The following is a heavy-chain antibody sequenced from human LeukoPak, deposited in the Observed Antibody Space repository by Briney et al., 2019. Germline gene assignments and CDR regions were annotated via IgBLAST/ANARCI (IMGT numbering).Heavy chain of an antibody. D-gene: IGHD5-12*01. CDR2: ISCNSVSI. V-gene: IGHV3-9*01. Sequence: GRSLRLSCAASGFTFSDYAKHWVWHAQRPGQGRVSGISCNSVSIGYADSVKGRFTISRDNAKNSLYLQMNSLRAEDTALYYCAKDSGYSGYDSFLDYWGQGTLVTVSS. CDR1: GFTFSDYA. J-gene: IGHJ4*02. CDR3: AKDSGYSGYDSFLDY.